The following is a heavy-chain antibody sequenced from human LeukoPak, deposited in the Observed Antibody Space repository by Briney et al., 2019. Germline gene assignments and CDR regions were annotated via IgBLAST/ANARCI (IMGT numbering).Heavy chain of an antibody. Sequence: GGSLRLSCAASGFSFRTYPMHWVRQAPGKGLEWVAVISTDGRDKKYADSVKGRSTISRDNSKNTLDLQMNSLRPEDTAVFYCARDWEIASAVYFFDYWGQGTVVTVSS. CDR3: ARDWEIASAVYFFDY. D-gene: IGHD6-13*01. CDR1: GFSFRTYP. CDR2: ISTDGRDK. V-gene: IGHV3-30*04. J-gene: IGHJ4*02.